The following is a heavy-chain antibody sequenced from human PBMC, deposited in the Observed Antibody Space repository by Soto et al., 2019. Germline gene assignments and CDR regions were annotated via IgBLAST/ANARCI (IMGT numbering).Heavy chain of an antibody. V-gene: IGHV1-46*01. CDR2: IHPSGGGS. CDR3: AKDRPRRTSGYFFDY. CDR1: GYTLSTYY. Sequence: GASVKVSCKPSGYTLSTYYLHWVRQAPGQGLEWMGIIHPSGGGSTYAQKFLGRVTMTRDTSTSTVFMELSSLRSADTAVYYCAKDRPRRTSGYFFDYWGQGTPVTVSS. J-gene: IGHJ4*02. D-gene: IGHD1-1*01.